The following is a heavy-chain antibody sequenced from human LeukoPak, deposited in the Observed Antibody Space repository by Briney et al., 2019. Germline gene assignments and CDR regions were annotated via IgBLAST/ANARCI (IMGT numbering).Heavy chain of an antibody. Sequence: GGSLRLSCAASGFTFSSYSMTWVRQAPGKGLEWISYISSSGSTIYYGDSVKGRFTISRDNAKNSLYLQMNSLRAEDTAVYYCAKGRYSSGLPVDFDYWGQGTLVTVSS. J-gene: IGHJ4*02. V-gene: IGHV3-48*04. CDR2: ISSSGSTI. CDR1: GFTFSSYS. CDR3: AKGRYSSGLPVDFDY. D-gene: IGHD6-19*01.